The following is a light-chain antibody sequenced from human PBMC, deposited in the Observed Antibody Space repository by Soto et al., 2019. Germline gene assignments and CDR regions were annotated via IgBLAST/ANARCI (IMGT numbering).Light chain of an antibody. J-gene: IGKJ1*01. V-gene: IGKV1D-16*01. CDR2: AAS. CDR3: QQYNSYWKM. Sequence: IHMTDSPASVSASVVDRVTITFLASQGISNWLAWYQQKPGKAPKLLIYAASSLQSGVPSRFSGSGSGTEFTLTISSLQPDDFATYYCQQYNSYWKMFGQGTKVDIK. CDR1: QGISNW.